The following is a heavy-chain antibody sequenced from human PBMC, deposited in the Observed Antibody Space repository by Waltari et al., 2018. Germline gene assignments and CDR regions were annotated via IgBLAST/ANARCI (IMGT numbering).Heavy chain of an antibody. CDR3: AKDWGVVPYGMDV. CDR1: GLTFDDYD. D-gene: IGHD3-3*01. V-gene: IGHV3-9*01. CDR2: ISWNSGSI. J-gene: IGHJ6*02. Sequence: EVQLVESGGGLVQPGRSLRLSCAASGLTFDDYDMHWVRQAPGKGLEWVSGISWNSGSIGYADSVEGRFTISRDNAKNSLYLQMNSLRAEDTALYYCAKDWGVVPYGMDVWGQGTTVTVSS.